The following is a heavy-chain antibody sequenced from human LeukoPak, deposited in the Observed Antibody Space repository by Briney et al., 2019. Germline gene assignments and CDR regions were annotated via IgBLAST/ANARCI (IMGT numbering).Heavy chain of an antibody. D-gene: IGHD6-19*01. J-gene: IGHJ4*02. Sequence: GESLQISCKGSGYSFTSYWIGWVRQMPGKGLEWMGIVYPGDSDTRYSPSFQGQVTISADKSISTAYLQWSSLTASDTAMYYCASGGIAVAVPFDFWGQGTLVTVSS. CDR3: ASGGIAVAVPFDF. V-gene: IGHV5-51*01. CDR1: GYSFTSYW. CDR2: VYPGDSDT.